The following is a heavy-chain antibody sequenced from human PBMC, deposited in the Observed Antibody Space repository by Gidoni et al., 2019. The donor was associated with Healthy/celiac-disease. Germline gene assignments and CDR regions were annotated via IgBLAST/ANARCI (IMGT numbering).Heavy chain of an antibody. Sequence: EVQLLESWGGLVPPGGSLRLSCAASGFTFSSYAMSWFRQAPGKGLEWVSAISGSGGSTYYADSVKGRFTISRDNSKNTLYLQMNSLRAEDTAVYYCAKDRLVDTARVPLGYWGQGTLVTVSS. D-gene: IGHD5-18*01. J-gene: IGHJ4*02. CDR2: ISGSGGST. CDR3: AKDRLVDTARVPLGY. CDR1: GFTFSSYA. V-gene: IGHV3-23*01.